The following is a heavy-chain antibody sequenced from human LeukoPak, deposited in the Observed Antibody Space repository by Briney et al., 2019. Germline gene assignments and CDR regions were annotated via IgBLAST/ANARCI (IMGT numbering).Heavy chain of an antibody. Sequence: GGSLRLSCAASGFTFSNYAMHWVRQAPGKGLEWVTVISYDGSNQYYADFVKGRFTISRDNPKNTLYLQMNSLRAEDTAVYYCAKSQLDLDYWGQGTLVTVSS. CDR3: AKSQLDLDY. D-gene: IGHD1-1*01. J-gene: IGHJ4*02. CDR1: GFTFSNYA. CDR2: ISYDGSNQ. V-gene: IGHV3-30*04.